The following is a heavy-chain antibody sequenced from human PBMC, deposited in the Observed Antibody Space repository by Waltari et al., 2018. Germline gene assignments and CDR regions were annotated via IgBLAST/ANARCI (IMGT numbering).Heavy chain of an antibody. D-gene: IGHD4-17*01. V-gene: IGHV3-9*01. CDR1: GFTFDDYA. CDR2: ISWNSGSI. CDR3: AKDKTAVDGDYVREGAYYYGMDV. Sequence: EVQLVESGGGLVQPGRSLRLSCAASGFTFDDYAMHWVRQAPGKGLEWVSGISWNSGSIGYADSVKGRFTISRDNAKNSLYLQMNSLRAEDTALYYCAKDKTAVDGDYVREGAYYYGMDVWGQGTTVTVSS. J-gene: IGHJ6*02.